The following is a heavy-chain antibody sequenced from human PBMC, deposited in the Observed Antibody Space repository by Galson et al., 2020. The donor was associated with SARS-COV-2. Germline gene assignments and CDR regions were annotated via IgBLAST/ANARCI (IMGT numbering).Heavy chain of an antibody. CDR1: GLTVSNNY. D-gene: IGHD3-22*01. CDR2: LYSSGTT. CDR3: ATTSDSRGNYAEYFHH. Sequence: GGSLRLSCAASGLTVSNNYVSWVRQAPGKGLEWVSILYSSGTTHYTDSVKGRFTTSRDGSENTVFLQMDSLRADDTAVYYCATTSDSRGNYAEYFHHWGPGTLVTVSS. J-gene: IGHJ1*01. V-gene: IGHV3-53*01.